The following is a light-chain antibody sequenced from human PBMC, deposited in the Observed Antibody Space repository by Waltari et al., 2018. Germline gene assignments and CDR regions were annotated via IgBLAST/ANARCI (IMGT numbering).Light chain of an antibody. J-gene: IGLJ2*01. V-gene: IGLV2-23*02. CDR3: CSYMNEKSPVL. CDR2: EVT. Sequence: QSALAQPASVSGSPGQSITISCTLSSSDDASFKLVPWYQQHPGEAPKLLISEVTRRPLGVSGRFSGSKSGSTAYLTISGLQAEDESVYYCCSYMNEKSPVLFGGGTKVTVL. CDR1: SSDDASFKL.